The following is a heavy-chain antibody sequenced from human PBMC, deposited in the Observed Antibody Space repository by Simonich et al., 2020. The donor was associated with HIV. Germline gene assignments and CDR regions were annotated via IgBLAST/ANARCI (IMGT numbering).Heavy chain of an antibody. V-gene: IGHV4-34*01. Sequence: QVQLQQWGAGLLKPSETLSLTCAVYGGSFRGYYWSWIRQPPGKWLAWIGENNHRRSNNYNPSLKSRVTISVDTSKNQFSLKLSSVTAADTAVYYCARLTASGLGEYFQHWGQGTLVTVSS. D-gene: IGHD1-26*01. J-gene: IGHJ1*01. CDR1: GGSFRGYY. CDR2: NNHRRSN. CDR3: ARLTASGLGEYFQH.